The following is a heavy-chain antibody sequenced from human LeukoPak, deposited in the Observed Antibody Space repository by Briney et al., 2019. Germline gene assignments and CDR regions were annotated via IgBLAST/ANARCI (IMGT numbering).Heavy chain of an antibody. CDR3: ARVSDGRWTDAFDI. CDR1: GFTFSSYS. Sequence: GGSLRLSCAASGFTFSSYSMNWVRQAPGKGLEWVSSISSSSSYIYYADSVKGRFTISRDNAKNSLYLQMNSLRAEDTAVYYCARVSDGRWTDAFDIWGQGTMVTVSS. CDR2: ISSSSSYI. V-gene: IGHV3-21*01. D-gene: IGHD4-23*01. J-gene: IGHJ3*02.